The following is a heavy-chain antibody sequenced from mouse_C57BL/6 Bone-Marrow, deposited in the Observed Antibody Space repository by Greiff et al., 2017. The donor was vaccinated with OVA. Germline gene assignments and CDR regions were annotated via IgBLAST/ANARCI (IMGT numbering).Heavy chain of an antibody. CDR1: GYSFTGYF. V-gene: IGHV1-20*01. CDR3: AREPYYGSLDY. J-gene: IGHJ2*01. CDR2: INPYNGDT. Sequence: VQLQQSGPELVKPGDSVKISCKASGYSFTGYFMNWVMQSHGKSLEWIGRINPYNGDTFYIQKFKGKATLTVDKSSSTAHMELRSLTSEDSAVYYCAREPYYGSLDYWGQGTTLTDSS. D-gene: IGHD1-1*01.